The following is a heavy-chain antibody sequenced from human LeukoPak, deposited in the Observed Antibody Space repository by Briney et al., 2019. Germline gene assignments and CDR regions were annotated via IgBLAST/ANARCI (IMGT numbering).Heavy chain of an antibody. CDR2: IYHSGST. D-gene: IGHD2-21*02. V-gene: IGHV4-30-2*01. CDR3: ARVRIPTYCGGDCYPSPFDP. CDR1: GGSISSGGYY. Sequence: SETLSLTCTVSGGSISSGGYYWSWIRQPPGKGLEWIGYIYHSGSTYYNPSLKSRVTISVDTSKNQFSLKLSSVTAADTAVYYCARVRIPTYCGGDCYPSPFDPWGQGTLVTVSS. J-gene: IGHJ5*02.